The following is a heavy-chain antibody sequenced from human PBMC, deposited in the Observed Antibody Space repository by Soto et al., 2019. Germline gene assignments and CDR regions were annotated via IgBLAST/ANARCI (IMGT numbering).Heavy chain of an antibody. CDR1: GYTFTSYD. CDR3: ARERTGTTSMDV. CDR2: MNPNSGNT. V-gene: IGHV1-8*01. J-gene: IGHJ6*02. D-gene: IGHD1-1*01. Sequence: QVQLVQSGAEVKKPGASVKVSCKASGYTFTSYDINWVRQATGQGLEWMGWMNPNSGNTGYAQKFQGRVPMTRNTSRSTAYMELSSLRSEDTAVYYCARERTGTTSMDVWGQGTTVTVSS.